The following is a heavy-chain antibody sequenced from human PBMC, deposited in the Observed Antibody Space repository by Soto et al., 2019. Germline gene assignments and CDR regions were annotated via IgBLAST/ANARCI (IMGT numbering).Heavy chain of an antibody. J-gene: IGHJ6*02. CDR1: GFTVSSNY. CDR2: IYSGGST. D-gene: IGHD2-15*01. V-gene: IGHV3-53*01. CDR3: AQQVTYRSGMDV. Sequence: PVGSLRLSCAASGFTVSSNYMSWVRQAPGKGLEWVSVIYSGGSTYYADSVKGRFTISRDNSKNTLYLQMNSLRAEDTAVYYCAQQVTYRSGMDVWGQGTTVTVSS.